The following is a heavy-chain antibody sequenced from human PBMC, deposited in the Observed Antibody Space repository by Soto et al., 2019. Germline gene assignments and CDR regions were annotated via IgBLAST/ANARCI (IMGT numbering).Heavy chain of an antibody. Sequence: GGSLRPSCAASGFTFSSYAMSWVRQAPGKGLEWVSAISGSGGSTYYADSVKGRFTISRDNSKNTLYLQMNSLRAEDTAVYYCAKDQSITMIVVVITNFDYWGQGTLVTVSS. CDR3: AKDQSITMIVVVITNFDY. CDR2: ISGSGGST. V-gene: IGHV3-23*01. CDR1: GFTFSSYA. D-gene: IGHD3-22*01. J-gene: IGHJ4*02.